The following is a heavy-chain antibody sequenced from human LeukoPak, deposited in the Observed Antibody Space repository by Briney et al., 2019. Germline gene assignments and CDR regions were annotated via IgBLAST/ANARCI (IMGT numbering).Heavy chain of an antibody. J-gene: IGHJ3*02. CDR3: ARDYYYDSSGSTPYDAFDI. D-gene: IGHD3-22*01. CDR2: IYYSGST. CDR1: GGSISSSSYY. V-gene: IGHV4-39*07. Sequence: PSETLSLTCTVSGGSISSSSYYWGWIRQPPGKGLEWIGSIYYSGSTYHNPSLKSRVTISVDTSKNQFSLKLSSVTAADTAVYYCARDYYYDSSGSTPYDAFDIWGQGTMVTVSS.